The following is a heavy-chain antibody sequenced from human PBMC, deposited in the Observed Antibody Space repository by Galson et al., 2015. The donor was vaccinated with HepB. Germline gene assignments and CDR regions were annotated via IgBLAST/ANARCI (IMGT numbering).Heavy chain of an antibody. CDR2: MNPNSGNT. V-gene: IGHV1-8*01. CDR1: GYTFTSYD. D-gene: IGHD3-3*01. J-gene: IGHJ2*01. Sequence: SVKVSCKASGYTFTSYDINWVRQATGQGLEWMRWMNPNSGNTGYAQKFQGRVTMTRNTSISTAYMELSSLRSEDTAVYYCARGYDFWSGYPYWYFDLWGQGTLVTVSS. CDR3: ARGYDFWSGYPYWYFDL.